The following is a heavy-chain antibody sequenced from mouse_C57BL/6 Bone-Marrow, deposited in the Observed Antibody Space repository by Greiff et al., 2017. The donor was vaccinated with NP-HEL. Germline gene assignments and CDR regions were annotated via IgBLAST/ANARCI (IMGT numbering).Heavy chain of an antibody. Sequence: VKLQQSGAELVRPGTSVKMSCKASGYTFTNYWIGWAKQRPGHGLEWIGDIYPGGGYTNYHATFTGNSPLPSDKSSSTAYMQFSSLTSEDSAIYYCARWNYYGSPFDYWGQGTTLTVSS. CDR3: ARWNYYGSPFDY. CDR2: IYPGGGYT. D-gene: IGHD1-1*01. J-gene: IGHJ2*01. CDR1: GYTFTNYW. V-gene: IGHV1-63*01.